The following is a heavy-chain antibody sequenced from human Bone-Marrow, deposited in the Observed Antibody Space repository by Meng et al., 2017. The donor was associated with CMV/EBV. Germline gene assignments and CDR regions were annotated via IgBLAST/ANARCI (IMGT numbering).Heavy chain of an antibody. J-gene: IGHJ4*02. CDR1: GYTFTSYD. Sequence: ASVKVSCKASGYTFTSYDINWVRQAPGQGLEWMGWINPNSGGTNYAQKFQGRVTMTRDTSISTAYMELSRLRSDDTAVYYCASLRTSTAALDYWGQGPRDPVSS. V-gene: IGHV1-2*02. CDR2: INPNSGGT. CDR3: ASLRTSTAALDY. D-gene: IGHD6-13*01.